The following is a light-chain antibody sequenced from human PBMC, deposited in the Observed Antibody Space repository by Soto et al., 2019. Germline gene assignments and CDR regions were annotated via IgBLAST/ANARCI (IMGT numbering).Light chain of an antibody. Sequence: EIVLTQSPATVSLSPGERATLSCRASQSVSRYLAWYQQKPGQAPRLLIYDASNRATGIPARFSGSGSGTDFTLTISSLEPEDFAVYYCQQRSNWPRTFGQGTKLEIK. CDR3: QQRSNWPRT. CDR1: QSVSRY. V-gene: IGKV3-11*01. CDR2: DAS. J-gene: IGKJ2*01.